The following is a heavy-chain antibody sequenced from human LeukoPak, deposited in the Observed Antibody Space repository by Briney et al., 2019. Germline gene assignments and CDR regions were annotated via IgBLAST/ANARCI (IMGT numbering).Heavy chain of an antibody. J-gene: IGHJ5*02. Sequence: PGGSLRLSCAASGFTFTNYWMFWVRQAPGKGLEWVANINEDGSKKYYVCSVEGRFTISRDNAKNSVFLQMNSLRAEDTAMYYCASSSYSSSSSWGQGTLVTVSS. V-gene: IGHV3-7*01. D-gene: IGHD6-6*01. CDR3: ASSSYSSSSS. CDR2: INEDGSKK. CDR1: GFTFTNYW.